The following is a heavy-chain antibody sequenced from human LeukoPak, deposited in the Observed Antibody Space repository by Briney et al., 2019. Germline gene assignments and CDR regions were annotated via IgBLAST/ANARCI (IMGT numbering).Heavy chain of an antibody. J-gene: IGHJ4*02. CDR3: ARGRPNLLYDY. CDR2: IIPIFGTA. V-gene: IGHV1-69*05. Sequence: ASVKVSCKASGGTFSSYAISWVRQAPGQGLERMGRIIPIFGTANYAQKFQGRVTITTDESTSTAYMELSSLRSEDTAVYYCARGRPNLLYDYWGQGTLVTVSS. D-gene: IGHD2-8*01. CDR1: GGTFSSYA.